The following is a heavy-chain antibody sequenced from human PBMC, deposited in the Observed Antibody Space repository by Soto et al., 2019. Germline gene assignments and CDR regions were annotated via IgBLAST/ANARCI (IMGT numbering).Heavy chain of an antibody. D-gene: IGHD6-25*01. CDR3: ARSFTATFGNWFDP. CDR2: IYHSGST. CDR1: GGSISSDGYS. J-gene: IGHJ5*02. V-gene: IGHV4-30-2*01. Sequence: PSETLSLTCAVSGGSISSDGYSWSWIRQPPGKGLEWIGYIYHSGSTYYNPSLKSRVTISVDRSKNQFSLKLSSVTAADTAVYYCARSFTATFGNWFDPWGQGTLVTISS.